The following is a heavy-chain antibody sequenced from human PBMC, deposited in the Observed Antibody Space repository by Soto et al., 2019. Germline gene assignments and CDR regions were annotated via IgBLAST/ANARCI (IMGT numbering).Heavy chain of an antibody. CDR2: IYPSDSQT. CDR3: ARHGFYGDYSSNYFDP. D-gene: IGHD4-17*01. Sequence: GESLKISCQGSGYSFSNYWIAWVRQMPGKGLEYMGFIYPSDSQTRYSPSFQGQVTISADKSISTAYLQWTSLKASDTAIYYCARHGFYGDYSSNYFDPWGQGTLVTVS. J-gene: IGHJ5*02. V-gene: IGHV5-51*01. CDR1: GYSFSNYW.